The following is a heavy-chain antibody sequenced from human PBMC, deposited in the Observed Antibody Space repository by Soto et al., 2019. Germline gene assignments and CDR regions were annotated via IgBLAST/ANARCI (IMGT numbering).Heavy chain of an antibody. Sequence: DVQLLESGGGLVQPGGSLRLSCATSGFTFSSYAMSWVRQAPGTGLEWVSCISGNGRITHYADSVKGRFTVSRDNSNNTLYLQMNNLRAEDTALYYCVKPYFDFWSGYYAAAKEDAFDIWGQGTMVTVSS. J-gene: IGHJ3*02. CDR1: GFTFSSYA. V-gene: IGHV3-23*01. D-gene: IGHD3-3*01. CDR3: VKPYFDFWSGYYAAAKEDAFDI. CDR2: ISGNGRIT.